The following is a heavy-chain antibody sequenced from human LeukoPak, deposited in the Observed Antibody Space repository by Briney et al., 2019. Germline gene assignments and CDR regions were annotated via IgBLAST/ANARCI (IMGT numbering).Heavy chain of an antibody. CDR2: INHSGST. Sequence: SETLSLTCAVYGGSFSGYYWSWIRQPPGKGLEWIGEINHSGSTNYNPSLKSRVTISVDTSKNQFSLKLSSVTAADTAVYYCARHNRVYYGSGRGFDPWGQGTLVTVSS. D-gene: IGHD3-10*01. CDR3: ARHNRVYYGSGRGFDP. V-gene: IGHV4-34*01. CDR1: GGSFSGYY. J-gene: IGHJ5*02.